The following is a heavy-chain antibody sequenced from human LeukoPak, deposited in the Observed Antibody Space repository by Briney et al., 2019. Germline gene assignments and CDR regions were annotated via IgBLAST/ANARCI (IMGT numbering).Heavy chain of an antibody. D-gene: IGHD3-22*01. CDR2: VSGSGGGT. CDR3: AKDRPNYYDSSGHYYRRDGDY. V-gene: IGHV3-23*01. J-gene: IGHJ4*02. CDR1: GFTFSSYA. Sequence: GGSLRLSCAASGFTFSSYAMSWVRQAPGKGLEWVSSVSGSGGGTFYADSVKGRFTISRDNSKNTVYLQLSSLRVEDTAVYYCAKDRPNYYDSSGHYYRRDGDYWGQGTLVTVSS.